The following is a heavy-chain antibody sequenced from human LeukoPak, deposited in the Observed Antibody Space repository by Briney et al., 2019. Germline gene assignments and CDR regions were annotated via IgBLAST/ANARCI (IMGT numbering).Heavy chain of an antibody. CDR2: INPNSGGT. V-gene: IGHV1-2*02. CDR1: GYTFTGYY. Sequence: PMASVKVSCKASGYTFTGYYMHWVRQAPGQGLKWMGWINPNSGGTNYAQKFQGRVTMTRDTSISTAYMELSRLRSDDTAVYYCASAVVAHYYYYYYGMDVWGQGTTVTVSS. J-gene: IGHJ6*02. D-gene: IGHD2-15*01. CDR3: ASAVVAHYYYYYYGMDV.